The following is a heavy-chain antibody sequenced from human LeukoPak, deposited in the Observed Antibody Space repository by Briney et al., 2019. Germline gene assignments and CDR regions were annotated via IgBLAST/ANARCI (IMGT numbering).Heavy chain of an antibody. CDR2: TRNKANSYTT. Sequence: PGGSLRLSCAASGFSFSDHYMDWVRQAPGKGLEWVGRTRNKANSYTTEYAASVKGRFTISRDDSKNSLYLQMNSLKTEDTAEYYCARAPYDXXGNNDYWGXGXLXXVS. CDR3: ARAPYDXXGNNDY. D-gene: IGHD3-22*01. V-gene: IGHV3-72*01. J-gene: IGHJ4*01. CDR1: GFSFSDHY.